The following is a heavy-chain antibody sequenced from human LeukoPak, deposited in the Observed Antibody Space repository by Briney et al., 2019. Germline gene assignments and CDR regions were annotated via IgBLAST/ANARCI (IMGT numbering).Heavy chain of an antibody. Sequence: ASVKVSCKASGYTFTSYGFSWVRQAPGQGLEWMGWISPYNGNTNSAQELQGRLTMTTDTSTSTAYMELRSLRSDDTAVYYCARDQIAVAGPFHYWGQGTLVTVSS. V-gene: IGHV1-18*01. J-gene: IGHJ4*02. CDR3: ARDQIAVAGPFHY. D-gene: IGHD6-19*01. CDR1: GYTFTSYG. CDR2: ISPYNGNT.